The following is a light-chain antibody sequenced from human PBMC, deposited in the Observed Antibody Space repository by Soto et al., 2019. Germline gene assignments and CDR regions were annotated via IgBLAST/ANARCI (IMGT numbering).Light chain of an antibody. J-gene: IGLJ2*01. CDR3: GTWDSSLSTVV. V-gene: IGLV1-51*01. CDR1: SYNIGNNY. Sequence: QSVLTQPPSVSAAPGQKVTISCAGSSYNIGNNYVSWYQQLPGTAPKLLIYDNNKQPSWSPDLCSASKSGTSATLGITGLHTADEDDYYCGTWDSSLSTVVFGGGTKLTVL. CDR2: DNN.